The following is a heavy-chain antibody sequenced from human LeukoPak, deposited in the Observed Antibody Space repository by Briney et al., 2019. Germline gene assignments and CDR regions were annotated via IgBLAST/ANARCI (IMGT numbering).Heavy chain of an antibody. J-gene: IGHJ4*02. CDR2: INSGSSTI. V-gene: IGHV3-48*01. CDR3: AKSYKVIVEGYKSGYYFDY. CDR1: GFTFSRNS. D-gene: IGHD3-22*01. Sequence: GGSLRLSCAASGFTFSRNSMNWVRQAPGKGLEWVSFINSGSSTIYYADSVKGRFTISRDNAKNSLYLQMNSLTADDTAVYYCAKSYKVIVEGYKSGYYFDYWGQGTLVTVSS.